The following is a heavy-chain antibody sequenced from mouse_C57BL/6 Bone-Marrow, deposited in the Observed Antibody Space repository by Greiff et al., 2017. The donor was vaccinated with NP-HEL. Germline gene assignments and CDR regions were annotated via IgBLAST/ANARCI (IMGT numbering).Heavy chain of an antibody. CDR2: INPNNGGT. Sequence: VQLQQSGPELVKPGASVKISCKASGYKFTDYYMNWVKQSHGKSLEWIGDINPNNGGTSYNQKVKGKATLTVDKSSSTAYIELRSLTSEDSAVYYFVKLAWFAYWGQGTLVTVSA. CDR1: GYKFTDYY. V-gene: IGHV1-26*01. CDR3: VKLAWFAY. J-gene: IGHJ3*01.